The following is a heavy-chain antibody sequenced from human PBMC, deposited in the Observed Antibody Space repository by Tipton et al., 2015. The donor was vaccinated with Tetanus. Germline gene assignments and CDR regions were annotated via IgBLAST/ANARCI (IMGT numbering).Heavy chain of an antibody. Sequence: TLSLTCTVSGVSISSGDYCWSWIRQPPGKGLEWIGYIYYSGNSYYNPSLKSRVTISIDTSKNQFSLKLSSVTAADTAVYYCARGGGSPLYGKIVHDPHWFDPWGQGTLVTVSS. CDR2: IYYSGNS. J-gene: IGHJ5*02. V-gene: IGHV4-30-4*08. CDR1: GVSISSGDYC. D-gene: IGHD3-22*01. CDR3: ARGGGSPLYGKIVHDPHWFDP.